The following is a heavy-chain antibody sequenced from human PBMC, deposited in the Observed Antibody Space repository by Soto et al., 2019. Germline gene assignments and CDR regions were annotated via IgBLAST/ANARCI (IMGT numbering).Heavy chain of an antibody. D-gene: IGHD4-4*01. J-gene: IGHJ6*02. CDR3: ARDQGRMTTVPVGMDV. CDR1: GGTFSSYA. Sequence: QVQLVQSGAEVKKPGSSVKVSCKASGGTFSSYAISWVRQAPGQGLEWMGGIIPIFGTANYAQKFQGRVTINADKSTSTAYMELSSLRSEDTAVYYCARDQGRMTTVPVGMDVWGQGTTVTVSS. V-gene: IGHV1-69*06. CDR2: IIPIFGTA.